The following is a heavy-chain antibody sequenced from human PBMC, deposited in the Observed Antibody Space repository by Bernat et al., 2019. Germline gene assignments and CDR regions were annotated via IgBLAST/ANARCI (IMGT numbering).Heavy chain of an antibody. D-gene: IGHD3-16*02. Sequence: QVQLVQSGAEVKKPGASVKVSCKASGYTFTSYGISWVRQAPGQGLEWMGWISAYNGNTNYAQKLQGRVTMTTDTSTSTAYMELRSLRSDDTAVYYCARDAYDYIWGSYRDDAFDIWGQGTMVTVSS. CDR2: ISAYNGNT. J-gene: IGHJ3*02. CDR3: ARDAYDYIWGSYRDDAFDI. V-gene: IGHV1-18*01. CDR1: GYTFTSYG.